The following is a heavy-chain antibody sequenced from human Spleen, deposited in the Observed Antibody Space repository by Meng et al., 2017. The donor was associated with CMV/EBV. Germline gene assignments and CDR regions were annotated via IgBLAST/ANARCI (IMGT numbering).Heavy chain of an antibody. D-gene: IGHD1-26*01. CDR1: GFTFSSYE. CDR3: AKIGSFTYYYYGMDV. CDR2: IYSGGVAT. Sequence: GGSLRLSCAASGFTFSSYEVNWVRQAPGKGLEWVSVIYSGGVATYYADSVKGRFTISRDNSNNTLFLQMDSLGAEDTAVYYCAKIGSFTYYYYGMDVWGQGTTVTVSS. J-gene: IGHJ6*02. V-gene: IGHV3-23*03.